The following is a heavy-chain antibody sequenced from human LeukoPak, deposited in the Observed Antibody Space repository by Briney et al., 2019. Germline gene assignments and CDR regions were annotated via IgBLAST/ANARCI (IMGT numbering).Heavy chain of an antibody. J-gene: IGHJ4*02. CDR3: ARGQNYYDSSGYYWFDY. CDR1: GYTFTSYG. V-gene: IGHV1-18*01. D-gene: IGHD3-22*01. CDR2: ISAYNGNT. Sequence: ASVKVSCKASGYTFTSYGISWVRQAPGRGLEWMGWISAYNGNTNYAQKFQGRVTITADESTSTAYMELSSLRSEDTAVYYCARGQNYYDSSGYYWFDYWGQGTLVTVSS.